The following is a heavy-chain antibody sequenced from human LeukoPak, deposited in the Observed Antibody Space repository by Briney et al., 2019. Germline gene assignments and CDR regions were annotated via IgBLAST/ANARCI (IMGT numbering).Heavy chain of an antibody. CDR3: ARDLVYGSGSCGH. V-gene: IGHV3-74*01. Sequence: GGSVRLSCAASGFTFRNYWMLWVPQAPGKGREGVSRINGEGGTSYADSVKGRFTISRDNAKNTVHLQMNSLRAEDTAVYYCARDLVYGSGSCGHWGQGTLVTVSS. CDR2: INGEGGT. D-gene: IGHD3-10*01. CDR1: GFTFRNYW. J-gene: IGHJ4*02.